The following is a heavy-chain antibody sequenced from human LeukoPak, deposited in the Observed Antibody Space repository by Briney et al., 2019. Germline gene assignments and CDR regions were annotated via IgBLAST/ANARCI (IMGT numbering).Heavy chain of an antibody. CDR3: ARAQLSGGGYYRYYYYMDV. Sequence: PSETLSLTCTVSGGSISSYYWSWIRQPPGKGLEWIGYIYYSGSTNYNPSLKSRVTISVDTSKNQLSLKLSSVTAADTAVYYCARAQLSGGGYYRYYYYMDVWGKGTTVTVSS. CDR1: GGSISSYY. CDR2: IYYSGST. J-gene: IGHJ6*03. D-gene: IGHD3-3*01. V-gene: IGHV4-59*01.